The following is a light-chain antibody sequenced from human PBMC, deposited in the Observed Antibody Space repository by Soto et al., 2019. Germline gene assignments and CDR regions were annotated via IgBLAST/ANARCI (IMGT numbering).Light chain of an antibody. V-gene: IGKV3-15*01. Sequence: EIVMTQSPATLSVSPGESATLSCRASQRVGSSLAWYQQKPGQAPRLLIYGASTRATGIPARFSGSGSGTEFTLTISSLQSEDLAVYYCQQYNKWYTFGQGTKLDIK. CDR3: QQYNKWYT. CDR1: QRVGSS. J-gene: IGKJ2*01. CDR2: GAS.